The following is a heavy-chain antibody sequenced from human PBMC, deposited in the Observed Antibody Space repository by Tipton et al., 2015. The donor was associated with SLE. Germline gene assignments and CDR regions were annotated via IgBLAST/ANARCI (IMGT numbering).Heavy chain of an antibody. CDR1: GLTFSIYS. Sequence: SLRLSCAASGLTFSIYSMNWVRQAPGKGLEWVSSISSSGYMYYADSVKGRFTISRDNAKNSLYLQMNSLRAEDTAVYYCARDRPEAFDIWGQGTMVTVSS. CDR2: ISSSGYM. V-gene: IGHV3-21*04. CDR3: ARDRPEAFDI. J-gene: IGHJ3*02.